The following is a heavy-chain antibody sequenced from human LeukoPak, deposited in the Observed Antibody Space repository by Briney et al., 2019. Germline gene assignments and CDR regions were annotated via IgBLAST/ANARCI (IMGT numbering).Heavy chain of an antibody. J-gene: IGHJ6*02. D-gene: IGHD6-6*01. Sequence: PSETLSLTCTVSGGSISSYYWSWIRQPAGKGLEWIGRIYTSGSTNYNPSLKSRVTMSVDTSKNQFSLKLSSVTAADTAVYYCAGHWGSSSQIPYYYYGMDVWGQGTTVTVS. CDR3: AGHWGSSSQIPYYYYGMDV. V-gene: IGHV4-4*07. CDR1: GGSISSYY. CDR2: IYTSGST.